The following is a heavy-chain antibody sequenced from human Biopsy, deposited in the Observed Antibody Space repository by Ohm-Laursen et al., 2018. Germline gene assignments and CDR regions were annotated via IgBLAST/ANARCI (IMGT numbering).Heavy chain of an antibody. CDR1: GGSISSNY. V-gene: IGHV4-59*12. CDR3: ARHFYDNFGPTPFDAFDL. D-gene: IGHD3-22*01. CDR2: INDNGNT. J-gene: IGHJ3*01. Sequence: TLSLTCNVSGGSISSNYWSWIRQPPGKGLEWIGYINDNGNTNYNPSLKSRVTISVDTSMNQFSLKLKSVTAADTALYFCARHFYDNFGPTPFDAFDLWGQGTLVTVSA.